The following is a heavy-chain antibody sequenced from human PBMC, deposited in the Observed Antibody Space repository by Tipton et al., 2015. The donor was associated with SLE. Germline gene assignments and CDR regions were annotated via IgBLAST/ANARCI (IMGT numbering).Heavy chain of an antibody. CDR1: GGSVSTSRYY. V-gene: IGHV4-39*07. D-gene: IGHD1-26*01. CDR2: IFFNGNT. CDR3: VRQPPGGSPGYQYDMDV. J-gene: IGHJ6*02. Sequence: TLSLTCSVSGGSVSTSRYYWGWIRQPPGQGLEWIGNIFFNGNTYYTPYLKSRATISIDMSRNQFSLRLNFVTAADTAVYYCVRQPPGGSPGYQYDMDVWGQGTAVTVSS.